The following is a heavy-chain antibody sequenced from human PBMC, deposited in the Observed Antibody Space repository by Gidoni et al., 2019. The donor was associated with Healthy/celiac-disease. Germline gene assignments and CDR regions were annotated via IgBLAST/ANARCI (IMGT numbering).Heavy chain of an antibody. CDR3: AKGSGEGDYPPGDY. Sequence: EVQLLESGGGLVQPGGSLRLSGAASGFHFSRYAMSWVRQAPGKGLGWVSAISGSGGSTYYADSVKGRFTISRDNSKNTLYLQMNSLRAEDTAVYYCAKGSGEGDYPPGDYWGQGTLVTVSS. CDR2: ISGSGGST. J-gene: IGHJ4*02. CDR1: GFHFSRYA. D-gene: IGHD4-17*01. V-gene: IGHV3-23*01.